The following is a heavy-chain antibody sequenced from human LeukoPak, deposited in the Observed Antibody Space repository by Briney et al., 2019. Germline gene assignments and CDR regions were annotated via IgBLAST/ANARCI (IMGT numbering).Heavy chain of an antibody. D-gene: IGHD3-9*01. CDR1: GFTFSSYA. J-gene: IGHJ4*02. CDR3: ARSIPSYILTGSFDY. V-gene: IGHV3-30*04. CDR2: ISDDGSNK. Sequence: GGSLRLSCAASGFTFSSYAMHWVRQAPGKGLEWVAVISDDGSNKYYADSVKGRFTISRDNSKNTLYLQMNSLRAEDTAVYYCARSIPSYILTGSFDYWGQGTLVTVSS.